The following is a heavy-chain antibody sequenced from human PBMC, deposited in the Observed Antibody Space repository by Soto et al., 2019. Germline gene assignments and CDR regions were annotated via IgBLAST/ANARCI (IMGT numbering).Heavy chain of an antibody. CDR3: ARAYGDCFDY. D-gene: IGHD4-17*01. V-gene: IGHV4-59*01. CDR1: GGSISSYY. J-gene: IGHJ4*02. CDR2: IYYSGST. Sequence: PSETLSLTCTVSGGSISSYYWSWFRQPPGKGLEWIGYIYYSGSTNYNPSLKSRVTISVDTSKNQFSLKLSSVTAADTAVYYCARAYGDCFDYWGQGTLVTVSS.